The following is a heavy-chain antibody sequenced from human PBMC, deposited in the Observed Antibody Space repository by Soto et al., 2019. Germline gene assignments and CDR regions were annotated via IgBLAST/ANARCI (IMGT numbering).Heavy chain of an antibody. CDR1: GGTFSSYA. CDR2: IIPIFGTA. J-gene: IGHJ5*02. Sequence: QVQLVQSGAEVKKPGSSVKVSCKASGGTFSSYAISWVRQAPGQGLEWMGGIIPIFGTANYAQKFQGRVTITADESTSTAYMELSSLRSDDTAVYYWARETSGGQSNWFDPWGQGTLVTVSS. CDR3: ARETSGGQSNWFDP. V-gene: IGHV1-69*01. D-gene: IGHD1-26*01.